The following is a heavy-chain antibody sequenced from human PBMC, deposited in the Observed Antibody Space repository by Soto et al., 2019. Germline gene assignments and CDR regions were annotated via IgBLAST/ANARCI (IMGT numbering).Heavy chain of an antibody. CDR3: TRDTYTALDY. Sequence: GGSLRLSCAASGFTFIKAYMNWVRQAPGKGLEWIGQIDSKLDADKTDFAASVKGRFTMSRDDSENSLHLQMNSLKTEDTAVYYCTRDTYTALDYWGQGTLVTVSS. D-gene: IGHD2-2*02. CDR2: IDSKLDADKT. CDR1: GFTFIKAY. V-gene: IGHV3-15*04. J-gene: IGHJ4*02.